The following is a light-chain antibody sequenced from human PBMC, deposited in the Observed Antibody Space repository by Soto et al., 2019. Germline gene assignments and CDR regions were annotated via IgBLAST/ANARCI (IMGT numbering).Light chain of an antibody. V-gene: IGKV3-20*01. CDR3: QHYGSSLYT. J-gene: IGKJ2*01. CDR2: GAS. CDR1: QSVRSSY. Sequence: EIVLTQSPGILSLSPGERATLSCRASQSVRSSYLAWYQQKPGQAPRLLIYGASTRATGIPDRFSGSGSGTDFTLTISTLEPEDFAVYYCQHYGSSLYTFGQGTKLEIK.